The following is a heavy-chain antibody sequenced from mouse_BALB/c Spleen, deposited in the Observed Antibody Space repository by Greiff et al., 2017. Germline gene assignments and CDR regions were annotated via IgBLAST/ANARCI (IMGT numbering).Heavy chain of an antibody. CDR3: ARGLWQLGYFDV. J-gene: IGHJ1*01. Sequence: EVQRVESGPELVKPGASVKISCKASGYSFTGYYMHWVKQSHVKSLEWIGRINPYNGATSYNQNFKDKASLTVDKSSSTAYMELHSLTSEDSAVYYCARGLWQLGYFDVWGAGTTVTVSS. CDR1: GYSFTGYY. D-gene: IGHD2-1*01. CDR2: INPYNGAT. V-gene: IGHV1-31*01.